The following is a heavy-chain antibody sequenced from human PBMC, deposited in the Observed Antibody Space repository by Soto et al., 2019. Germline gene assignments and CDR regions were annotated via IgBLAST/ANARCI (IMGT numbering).Heavy chain of an antibody. Sequence: QLVQSGAEVKKPGASVKVSCKASGYRFSNYDISWVRQAPGQGLEWMAWISAHNGNKHYAEKFQGRVSTTTDTSTSTAYMEVRTLKTDVTAVYYCARGLLAYFGMDVWGQGTTVTVS. V-gene: IGHV1-18*01. J-gene: IGHJ6*02. CDR1: GYRFSNYD. D-gene: IGHD1-26*01. CDR2: ISAHNGNK. CDR3: ARGLLAYFGMDV.